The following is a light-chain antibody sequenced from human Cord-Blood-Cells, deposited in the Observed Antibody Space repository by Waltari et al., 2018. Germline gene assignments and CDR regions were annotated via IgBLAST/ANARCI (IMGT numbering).Light chain of an antibody. CDR3: SSYTSSSTLV. CDR1: SSDVGGYNY. J-gene: IGLJ2*01. V-gene: IGLV2-14*01. CDR2: EVS. Sequence: QSALTQPASVSGSPGQSITISCTGTSSDVGGYNYVYWYQQHPGKAPKLMIYEVSNRPSGVSNRISGSKSGNTASLTISGLQAEDEADYYCSSYTSSSTLVFGGGTKLTVL.